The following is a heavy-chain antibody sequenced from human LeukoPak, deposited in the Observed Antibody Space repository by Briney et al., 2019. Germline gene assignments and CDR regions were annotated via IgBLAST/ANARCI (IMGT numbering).Heavy chain of an antibody. CDR3: AREGKDCSGGSCHVFDY. V-gene: IGHV4-34*01. Sequence: SETLSLTCAVYGGSFSGYYWSWIRQPPGKGLEWIGEINHSGSTNYNPSLKSRVTISVDTSKNQFSLKLSSVTAADTAVYYCAREGKDCSGGSCHVFDYWGQGTLVTVSS. J-gene: IGHJ4*02. CDR1: GGSFSGYY. CDR2: INHSGST. D-gene: IGHD2-15*01.